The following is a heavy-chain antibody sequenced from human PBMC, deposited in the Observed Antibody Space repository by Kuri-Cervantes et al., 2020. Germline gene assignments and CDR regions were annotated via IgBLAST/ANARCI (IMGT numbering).Heavy chain of an antibody. J-gene: IGHJ1*01. Sequence: SQTLSLTCAVSVGSISSGGYSWSWIRQPPGKGLEWIGYIYHSGSTYYNPSLKSRVTISVDRSKNQFSLKLSSVTAADTAVYYSASTLPYSSSYMLSAWGQGTLVTVSS. D-gene: IGHD6-13*01. CDR1: VGSISSGGYS. CDR2: IYHSGST. CDR3: ASTLPYSSSYMLSA. V-gene: IGHV4-30-2*01.